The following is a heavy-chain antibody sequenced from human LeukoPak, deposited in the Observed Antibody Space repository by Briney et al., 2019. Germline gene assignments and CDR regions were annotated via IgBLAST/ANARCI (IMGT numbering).Heavy chain of an antibody. CDR1: GFTFNSYA. CDR3: VKQDWGSQPAGYYFDD. V-gene: IGHV3-64D*09. J-gene: IGHJ4*02. CDR2: IDNTGVNT. Sequence: PGGSLRLSCSASGFTFNSYAVHWVRQAPGKGLEYVSSIDNTGVNTYYADSVKDRFTISRDNSKNTLYLQMSSLRAEDAAVYYCVKQDWGSQPAGYYFDDWGQGTLVTVSS. D-gene: IGHD7-27*01.